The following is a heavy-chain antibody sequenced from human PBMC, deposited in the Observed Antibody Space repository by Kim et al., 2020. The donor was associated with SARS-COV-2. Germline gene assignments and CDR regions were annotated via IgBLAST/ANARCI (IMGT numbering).Heavy chain of an antibody. J-gene: IGHJ5*02. CDR3: AREPSYYDILTGRTRGWFDP. Sequence: GGSLRLSCAASGFTFSSYSMNWVRQAPGKGLEWVSSISSSSSYIYYADSVKGRFTISRDNAKNSLYLQMNSLRAEDTAVYYCAREPSYYDILTGRTRGWFDPWGQGTLVTVSS. CDR1: GFTFSSYS. V-gene: IGHV3-21*01. D-gene: IGHD3-9*01. CDR2: ISSSSSYI.